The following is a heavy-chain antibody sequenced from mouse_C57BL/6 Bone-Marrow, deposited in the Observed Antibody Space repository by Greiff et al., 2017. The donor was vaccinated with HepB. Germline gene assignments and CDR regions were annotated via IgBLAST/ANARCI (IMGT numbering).Heavy chain of an antibody. CDR3: AKSNGGDYYAMDY. CDR1: GFNIKNTY. Sequence: EVQLQQSVAELVRPGASVKLSCTASGFNIKNTYMHWVKQSPEQGLEWIGRINPANGNTKYAPKFQGKATITADTSSNTAYLQLSSLTSEDTAIYYCAKSNGGDYYAMDYWGQGTSVTVSS. CDR2: INPANGNT. J-gene: IGHJ4*01. V-gene: IGHV14-3*01. D-gene: IGHD2-5*01.